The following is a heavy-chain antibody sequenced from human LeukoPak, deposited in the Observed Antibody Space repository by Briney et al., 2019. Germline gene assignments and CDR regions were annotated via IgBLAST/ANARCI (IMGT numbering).Heavy chain of an antibody. Sequence: PSETLSLTCTVYGGSFSGYYWSWIRQPPGKGLEWIGEINHSGSTNYNPSLKSRVTISVDTSKNQFSLKLSSVTAADTAVYYCARTQPGIAVAGRLDYWGQGTLVTVSS. V-gene: IGHV4-34*01. CDR1: GGSFSGYY. J-gene: IGHJ4*02. CDR2: INHSGST. D-gene: IGHD6-19*01. CDR3: ARTQPGIAVAGRLDY.